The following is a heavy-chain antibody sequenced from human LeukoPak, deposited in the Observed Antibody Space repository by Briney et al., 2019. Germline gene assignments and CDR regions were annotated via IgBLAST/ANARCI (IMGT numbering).Heavy chain of an antibody. CDR3: AKDLPSSWYRRYYYYMDV. Sequence: ASVKVSCKASGYTFTSYGISWVRQAPGQGLEWMGWISAYNGNTNYAQKLQGRVTMTTDTSASTAYMELRSLRSDDTAVYYCAKDLPSSWYRRYYYYMDVWGKGTTVTISS. J-gene: IGHJ6*03. V-gene: IGHV1-18*01. CDR2: ISAYNGNT. D-gene: IGHD6-13*01. CDR1: GYTFTSYG.